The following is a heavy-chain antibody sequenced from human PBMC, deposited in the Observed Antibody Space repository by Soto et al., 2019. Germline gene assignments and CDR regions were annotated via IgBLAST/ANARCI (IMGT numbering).Heavy chain of an antibody. CDR3: ASRGYSYGFSLGMDV. J-gene: IGHJ6*02. V-gene: IGHV4-31*03. D-gene: IGHD5-18*01. CDR1: GGSISSGGYY. CDR2: IYYSGST. Sequence: QVQLQESGPGLVKPSQTLSLTCTVSGGSISSGGYYWSWIRQHPGKGLEWIGYIYYSGSTYYNPSLKSRVTISVDTSKNQFSLKLSSVTSADTAVYYCASRGYSYGFSLGMDVWGQGTTVTVSS.